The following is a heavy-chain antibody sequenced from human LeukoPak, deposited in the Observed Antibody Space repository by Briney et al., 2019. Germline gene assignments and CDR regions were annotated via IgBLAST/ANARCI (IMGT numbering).Heavy chain of an antibody. D-gene: IGHD5-24*01. CDR3: ARESERWLAN. CDR1: GFTFSSYS. J-gene: IGHJ4*02. V-gene: IGHV3-21*01. CDR2: ISSSSSYV. Sequence: GGSLRLSCAASGFTFSSYSMNWVRQAPGKGLEWVSSISSSSSYVYYADSVKGRFTISRDNAKNSLYLQMNSLRAEDTAVYYCARESERWLANWGQGTLVTVSS.